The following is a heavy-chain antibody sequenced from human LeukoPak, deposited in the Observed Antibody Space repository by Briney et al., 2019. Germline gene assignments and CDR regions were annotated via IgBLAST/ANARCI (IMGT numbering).Heavy chain of an antibody. CDR3: TPVMVEDRGF. D-gene: IGHD2-15*01. CDR1: GFIFNKAW. CDR2: IKSKNDGETT. Sequence: GGSLRLSCAASGFIFNKAWMNWVRQAPGKGPEGVGRIKSKNDGETTDYGAPVKGRFTISRDDSKNTLYLQMKSLKTDDTAIYYCTPVMVEDRGFWGQGTLVTVSS. J-gene: IGHJ4*02. V-gene: IGHV3-15*01.